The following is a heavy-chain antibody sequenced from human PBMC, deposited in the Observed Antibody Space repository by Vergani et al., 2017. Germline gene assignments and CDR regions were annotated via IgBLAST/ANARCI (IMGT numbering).Heavy chain of an antibody. J-gene: IGHJ5*02. CDR2: ISAYNGNT. V-gene: IGHV1-18*04. D-gene: IGHD3-16*02. CDR1: GYTFTSYG. CDR3: ARNYDYVWGSYPVNWFDP. Sequence: QVQLVQSGAEVKKPGASVKVSCKASGYTFTSYGISWVRQAPGQGLEWMGWISAYNGNTNYAQKLQGRVTITADESTSTAYMELSSLRSEDTAVYYCARNYDYVWGSYPVNWFDPWGQGTLVTVSS.